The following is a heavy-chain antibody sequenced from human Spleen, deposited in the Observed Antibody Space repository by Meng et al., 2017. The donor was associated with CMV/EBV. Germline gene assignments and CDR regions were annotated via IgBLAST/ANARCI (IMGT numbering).Heavy chain of an antibody. J-gene: IGHJ6*02. CDR3: ARDHGHEAATGHYYGLDV. Sequence: SETLSLTCTVSGDSISSGDYYWTWIRQPPGKVLEWIGNIYSSGSADYNPSLRSRVTISLDTSHNQFSMKLTSVTVADTAVYHCARDHGHEAATGHYYGLDVWGQGTTVTVSS. CDR1: GDSISSGDYY. CDR2: IYSSGSA. D-gene: IGHD6-13*01. V-gene: IGHV4-30-4*08.